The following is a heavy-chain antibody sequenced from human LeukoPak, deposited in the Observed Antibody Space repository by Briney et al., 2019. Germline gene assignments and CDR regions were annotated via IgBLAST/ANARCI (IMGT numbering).Heavy chain of an antibody. V-gene: IGHV3-23*01. CDR2: ISGSGGST. Sequence: GTLRLSCAASGFTFSSYGMSWVRQAPGKGLEWVSAISGSGGSTYYADSVKGRFTISRDNSKNTQYLQMNSLRAEDTAVYYCAKDVGSGYDYVWGSYRPSHAFDIWGQGTMVTVSS. CDR1: GFTFSSYG. D-gene: IGHD3-16*02. J-gene: IGHJ3*02. CDR3: AKDVGSGYDYVWGSYRPSHAFDI.